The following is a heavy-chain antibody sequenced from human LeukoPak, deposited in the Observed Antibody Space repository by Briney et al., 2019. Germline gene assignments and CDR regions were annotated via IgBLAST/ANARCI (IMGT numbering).Heavy chain of an antibody. CDR1: GGSISSGSYY. CDR3: TRAASSGPLFTYHMDV. Sequence: KTSETLSLTCTVSGGSISSGSYYWSWIRQPAGKGLEWIGRIYTSGSTNYNPSLKSRVTISVDTSKNQFSLKLTSVTAADTAVYYCTRAASSGPLFTYHMDVWGKGTTVTVSS. J-gene: IGHJ6*03. D-gene: IGHD3-22*01. CDR2: IYTSGST. V-gene: IGHV4-61*02.